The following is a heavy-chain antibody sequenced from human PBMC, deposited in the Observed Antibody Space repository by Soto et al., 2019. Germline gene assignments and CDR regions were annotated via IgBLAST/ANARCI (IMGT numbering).Heavy chain of an antibody. Sequence: PWGSLRVSCLPSVFTFKNYAMTWVRKCPGKGLQLFSLMTGGGTTDYADSAKGRFIISRHNSKNTLSLQMHNLRADDTALYYCAKLKGGLGRFYGLDAWGQGTMVTVSS. CDR3: AKLKGGLGRFYGLDA. V-gene: IGHV3-23*01. CDR2: MTGGGTT. D-gene: IGHD3-3*01. J-gene: IGHJ6*01. CDR1: VFTFKNYA.